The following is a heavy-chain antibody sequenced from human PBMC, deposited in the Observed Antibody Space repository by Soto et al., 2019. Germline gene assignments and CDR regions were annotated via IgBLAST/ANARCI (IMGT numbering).Heavy chain of an antibody. V-gene: IGHV1-69*12. CDR1: GGTFSSYA. J-gene: IGHJ6*02. CDR2: IIPIFGTA. CDR3: ASHTGSSPEGRYYSGMDV. Sequence: QVQLVQSGAEVKKPGSSVKVSCKASGGTFSSYAISWVRQAPGQGLEWMGGIIPIFGTADYAQTFQGRVTIPADESTSTAYMELSSLRSEDTAVYYCASHTGSSPEGRYYSGMDVWGQGTTVTVSS. D-gene: IGHD1-26*01.